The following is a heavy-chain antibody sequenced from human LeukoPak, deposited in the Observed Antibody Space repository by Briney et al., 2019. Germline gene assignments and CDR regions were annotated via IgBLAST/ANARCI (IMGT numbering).Heavy chain of an antibody. CDR1: GFTFSNYA. Sequence: GGSLRLSCAASGFTFSNYAMHWVRQAPGKGLEWVALISYDGSNKYYADSVKGRFTISRDNSKNTLYLQMNSLRAEDTAVYYCARGLSDAFDIWGQGTMVTVSS. D-gene: IGHD3-16*02. CDR2: ISYDGSNK. CDR3: ARGLSDAFDI. V-gene: IGHV3-30-3*01. J-gene: IGHJ3*02.